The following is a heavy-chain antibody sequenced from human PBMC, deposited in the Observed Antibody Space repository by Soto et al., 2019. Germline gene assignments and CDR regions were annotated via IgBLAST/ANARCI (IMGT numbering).Heavy chain of an antibody. D-gene: IGHD2-15*01. CDR1: GFTFSRYS. V-gene: IGHV3-21*01. Sequence: EVQLVESGGGLVKPGGSLRLSCAASGFTFSRYSMNWVRQAPGKGLEWVSSISSSSSYIYYADSVKGRFTISRDNAKNSLYLQMNSLRAEDTAVYYCARFGYCSGGSCYPLTNDAFDIWGQGTMVTVSS. CDR3: ARFGYCSGGSCYPLTNDAFDI. J-gene: IGHJ3*02. CDR2: ISSSSSYI.